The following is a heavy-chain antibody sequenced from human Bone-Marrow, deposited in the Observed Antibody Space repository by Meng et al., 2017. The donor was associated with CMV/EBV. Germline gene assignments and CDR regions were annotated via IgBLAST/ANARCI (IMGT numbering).Heavy chain of an antibody. Sequence: SETLSLTCTVSGGSISSYYWSWIRQPPGKGLEWIGYIYYSGSTNYNPSLKSRVTISVDTSKNQFSLKLSSVIAADTAVYYCAREGGLLWFGEPWGGPDYWGQGTLVTVSS. CDR2: IYYSGST. CDR1: GGSISSYY. J-gene: IGHJ4*02. V-gene: IGHV4-59*12. CDR3: AREGGLLWFGEPWGGPDY. D-gene: IGHD3-10*01.